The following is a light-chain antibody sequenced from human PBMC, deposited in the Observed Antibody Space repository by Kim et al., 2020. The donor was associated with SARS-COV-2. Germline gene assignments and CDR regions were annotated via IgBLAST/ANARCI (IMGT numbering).Light chain of an antibody. CDR1: QSISNW. Sequence: ASIGERVIITCRASQSISNWLAWYQQKPGKGPKLLMYDASSLESGVPSRFSGSGSGTEFTLTISGLQPDDFATYYCQQYESFPYTFGQGTKLEI. J-gene: IGKJ2*01. CDR2: DAS. CDR3: QQYESFPYT. V-gene: IGKV1-5*01.